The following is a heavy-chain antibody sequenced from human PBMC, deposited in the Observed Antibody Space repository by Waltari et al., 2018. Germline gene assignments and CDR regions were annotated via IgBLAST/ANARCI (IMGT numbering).Heavy chain of an antibody. V-gene: IGHV1-69*01. Sequence: QVQLVQSGAEVKKPGSSVKVSCKASGGTFSSYAISWVRQATGQGLEWMGGIIPIFGTANYAQKFQGRVTITADESTSTAYMELSSLRSEDTAVYYCARSGIVLMVYAIPGAFDIWGQGTMVTVSS. D-gene: IGHD2-8*01. CDR2: IIPIFGTA. J-gene: IGHJ3*02. CDR1: GGTFSSYA. CDR3: ARSGIVLMVYAIPGAFDI.